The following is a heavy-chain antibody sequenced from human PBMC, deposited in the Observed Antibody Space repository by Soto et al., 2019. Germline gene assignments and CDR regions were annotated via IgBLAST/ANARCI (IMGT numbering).Heavy chain of an antibody. J-gene: IGHJ5*02. V-gene: IGHV4-39*01. Sequence: QLQLQESGPGLVKPSETLSLTCTVSGGSIRDDTYYWGWFRQPPGKGLVWIGSIYYSGTSSYNPSLKIRVSMSVDMSQKQLSRRLSYETAADPAVYYCSRLHCYPPNCVPLDPWGQGTLVIVSS. D-gene: IGHD1-1*01. CDR1: GGSIRDDTYY. CDR3: SRLHCYPPNCVPLDP. CDR2: IYYSGTS.